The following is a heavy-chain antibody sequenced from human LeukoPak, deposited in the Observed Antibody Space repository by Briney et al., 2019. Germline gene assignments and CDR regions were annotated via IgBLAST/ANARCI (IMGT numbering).Heavy chain of an antibody. J-gene: IGHJ4*02. CDR2: IKQDGSEK. V-gene: IGHV3-7*04. Sequence: GGSLRLSCAASGFTFSSYWMSWVRQAPGKGLEWVANIKQDGSEKYYVDSLKGRYTMSRDNAKNSLYLQMNSLRVEDTAVYYCARGGSRGFDYWGQGTLVTASS. D-gene: IGHD2-15*01. CDR1: GFTFSSYW. CDR3: ARGGSRGFDY.